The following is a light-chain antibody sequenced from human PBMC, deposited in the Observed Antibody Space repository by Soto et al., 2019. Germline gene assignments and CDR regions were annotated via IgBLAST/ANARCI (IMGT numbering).Light chain of an antibody. CDR1: SSDIGSYKY. CDR3: GSSAPSRTFV. J-gene: IGLJ1*01. V-gene: IGLV2-23*01. Sequence: QSALTQPASVSGSPGQSITIACTGTSSDIGSYKYVSWYQHHPGKVPQLLIYEGGKRPSGVSNRFSGSEPGNTASLTISGLQAEDEADYYCGSSAPSRTFVFGTGTKLTVL. CDR2: EGG.